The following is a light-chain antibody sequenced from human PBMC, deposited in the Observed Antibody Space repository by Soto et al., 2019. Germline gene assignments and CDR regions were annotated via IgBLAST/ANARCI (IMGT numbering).Light chain of an antibody. CDR1: QSLSSN. CDR2: GAS. CDR3: QQYNNWLT. V-gene: IGKV3D-15*01. Sequence: EIVMTQSPATLSVSPGERATLSCRASQSLSSNLAWYQQKPGQPPRLLIYGASTRATGIPARFSGSGSGTEFTLTISSLHSEDFAVYYCQQYNNWLTFGGGTKVEIK. J-gene: IGKJ4*01.